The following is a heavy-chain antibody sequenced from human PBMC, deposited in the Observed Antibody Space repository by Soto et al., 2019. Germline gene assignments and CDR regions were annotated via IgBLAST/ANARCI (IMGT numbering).Heavy chain of an antibody. CDR1: GFTFSSYS. D-gene: IGHD7-27*01. CDR2: ISSSSSYI. Sequence: GGSLRVSCAASGFTFSSYSMNWVRQAPGKGLEWVSSISSSSSYIYYADSVKGRFTISRDNAKNSLYLQMNSLRAEDTAVYYCARDLTGDLDAFDIWGQGTMVTVSS. CDR3: ARDLTGDLDAFDI. J-gene: IGHJ3*02. V-gene: IGHV3-21*01.